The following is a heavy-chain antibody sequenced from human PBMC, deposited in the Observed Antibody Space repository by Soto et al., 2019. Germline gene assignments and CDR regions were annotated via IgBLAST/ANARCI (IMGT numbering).Heavy chain of an antibody. V-gene: IGHV3-30*18. CDR2: ISYDGGNK. D-gene: IGHD1-20*01. Sequence: GGSLRLSCAASGFTFSSYGMHWVRQAPGKGLGWVAVISYDGGNKYYADSVKGRFTISRDNSKNTLYLQMNSLRAEDTAVYYCAKLSGTTGWDFDYWGQGA. J-gene: IGHJ4*02. CDR3: AKLSGTTGWDFDY. CDR1: GFTFSSYG.